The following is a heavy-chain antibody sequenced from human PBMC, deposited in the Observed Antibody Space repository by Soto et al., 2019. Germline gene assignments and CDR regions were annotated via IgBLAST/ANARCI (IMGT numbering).Heavy chain of an antibody. CDR2: ISYDGSNK. J-gene: IGHJ6*02. CDR1: GFTFSSYA. D-gene: IGHD1-26*01. V-gene: IGHV3-30-3*01. Sequence: QVQLVESGGGVVQPGRSLRLSCAASGFTFSSYAMHWVRQAPGKGLEWVAVISYDGSNKYYADSVKGRFTISRDNSKNTLYLQMNSLRAEDTAVYYCARDRGAVTRYYYYYGMDVWGQGTTVTVSS. CDR3: ARDRGAVTRYYYYYGMDV.